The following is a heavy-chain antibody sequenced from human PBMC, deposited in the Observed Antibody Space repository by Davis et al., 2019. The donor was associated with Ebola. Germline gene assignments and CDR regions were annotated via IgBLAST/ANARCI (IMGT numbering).Heavy chain of an antibody. CDR1: GFTFSSYW. Sequence: GESLKISCAASGFTFSSYWMSWVRQAPGKGLEWVANIKQDGSEKYYVDSVKGRFTISRDNAKNSLYLQMNSLRAEDTAVYYCARDMVLSAPYYYYYGMDVWGKGTTVTVSS. D-gene: IGHD2-8*02. CDR3: ARDMVLSAPYYYYYGMDV. V-gene: IGHV3-7*03. J-gene: IGHJ6*04. CDR2: IKQDGSEK.